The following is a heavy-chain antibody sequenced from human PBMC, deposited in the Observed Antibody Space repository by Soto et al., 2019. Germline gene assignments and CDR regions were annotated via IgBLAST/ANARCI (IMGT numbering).Heavy chain of an antibody. D-gene: IGHD2-15*01. CDR2: IYYSGST. CDR1: GGSISSSSYY. V-gene: IGHV4-39*01. Sequence: SETLSLTCTVSGGSISSSSYYWGWIRQPPGKGLEWIGSIYYSGSTYYNPSLKSRVTISVDTSKNQFSLKLSSVTAADTAVYYCARARKHPATHCSGGSCRYYFDYWGQGTLVTVSS. J-gene: IGHJ4*02. CDR3: ARARKHPATHCSGGSCRYYFDY.